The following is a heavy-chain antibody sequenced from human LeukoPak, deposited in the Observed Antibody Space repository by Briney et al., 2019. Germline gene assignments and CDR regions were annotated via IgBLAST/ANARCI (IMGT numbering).Heavy chain of an antibody. CDR2: IYYSGST. Sequence: PSETLSLTCTVSGGSISSYYWSWIRQPPGKGLEWIGYIYYSGSTNYNPSLKSRVTISVDTSKNQFSLKLSSVTAADTAVYYCARVGILWFGESHFDYWGQGTLVTVSS. V-gene: IGHV4-59*01. J-gene: IGHJ4*02. CDR1: GGSISSYY. CDR3: ARVGILWFGESHFDY. D-gene: IGHD3-10*01.